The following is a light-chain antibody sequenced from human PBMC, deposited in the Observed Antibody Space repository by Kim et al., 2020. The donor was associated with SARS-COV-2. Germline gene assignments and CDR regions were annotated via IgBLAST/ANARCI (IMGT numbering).Light chain of an antibody. CDR2: YDS. J-gene: IGLJ3*02. CDR1: NIESKS. CDR3: QVWDSSSDHPV. Sequence: SYELTQPPSVSVAPGKTARITCGGNNIESKSVHWYQQKPGQAPVLVIYYDSDRPSGIPERFSGSNSGNTATLTISRVEAGGEADYYCQVWDSSSDHPVFGGGTQLTVL. V-gene: IGLV3-21*04.